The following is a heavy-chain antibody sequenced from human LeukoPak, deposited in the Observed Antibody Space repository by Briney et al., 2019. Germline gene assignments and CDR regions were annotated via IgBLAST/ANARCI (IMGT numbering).Heavy chain of an antibody. Sequence: VASVKVSCKASGYTFTSYGISWVRQAPGQGLEWMGWTSAYNGNTNYAQNLQGRVTMTTDTSTSTGYMELRSLRSDDTAVYYCARTGGIYDILTGRDYWGQGTLVTVSS. CDR3: ARTGGIYDILTGRDY. V-gene: IGHV1-18*01. CDR2: TSAYNGNT. CDR1: GYTFTSYG. J-gene: IGHJ4*02. D-gene: IGHD3-9*01.